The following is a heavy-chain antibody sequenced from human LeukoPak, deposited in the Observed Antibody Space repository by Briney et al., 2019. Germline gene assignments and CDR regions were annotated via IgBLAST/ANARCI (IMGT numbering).Heavy chain of an antibody. CDR1: GFTFSSYW. Sequence: GGSLRLSCAASGFTFSSYWMHWVRQAPGKGLVWVSRINSDGSSTSYADSVKGRFTISRDNAKNTLYLQMNSLRAEGTAVYYCARAFLTTGPFDYWGQGTLVTVSS. D-gene: IGHD4-17*01. CDR2: INSDGSST. V-gene: IGHV3-74*01. J-gene: IGHJ4*02. CDR3: ARAFLTTGPFDY.